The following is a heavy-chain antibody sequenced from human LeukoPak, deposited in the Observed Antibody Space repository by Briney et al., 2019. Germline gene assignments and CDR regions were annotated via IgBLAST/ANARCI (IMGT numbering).Heavy chain of an antibody. V-gene: IGHV4-39*01. CDR1: GGSISSSSYY. Sequence: SETLSLTCTVSGGSISSSSYYWGWIRQPPGKGLEWIGSIYYSGSTYYNPSLKSRVTISVDTSKNQFSLKLSSVTAADTAVYYCARHPSPYYSSSWYLYFDYWGQGTLVTVSS. CDR3: ARHPSPYYSSSWYLYFDY. CDR2: IYYSGST. D-gene: IGHD6-13*01. J-gene: IGHJ4*02.